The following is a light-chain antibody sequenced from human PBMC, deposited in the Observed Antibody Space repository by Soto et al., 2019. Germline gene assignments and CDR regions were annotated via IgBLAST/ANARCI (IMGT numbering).Light chain of an antibody. CDR3: SSYTTSSTWV. CDR1: SSDVGVYNS. Sequence: QSVLTQPASVSGSPGQSITISCTGTSSDVGVYNSVSWYQHHPGKAPQLIIYEASKRPSGVSHRFSGSKSGNKASLTISGLQAEDEADYYCSSYTTSSTWVFGGGTKLTVL. CDR2: EAS. J-gene: IGLJ3*02. V-gene: IGLV2-14*01.